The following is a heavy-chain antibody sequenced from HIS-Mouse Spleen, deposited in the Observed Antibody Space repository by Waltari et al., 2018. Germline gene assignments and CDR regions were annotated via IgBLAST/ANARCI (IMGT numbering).Heavy chain of an antibody. CDR3: ARGFSYAPDAFDI. V-gene: IGHV4-34*01. J-gene: IGHJ3*02. D-gene: IGHD2-2*01. Sequence: QVQLQQWGAGLLKPSETLSLTCAVYGGSFSVSYWSWFRQPPGKGLEWIGEINHSGSTNYNPSLKSRVTISVDTSKNQFSLKLSSVTAADTAVYYCARGFSYAPDAFDIWGQGTMVTVSS. CDR1: GGSFSVSY. CDR2: INHSGST.